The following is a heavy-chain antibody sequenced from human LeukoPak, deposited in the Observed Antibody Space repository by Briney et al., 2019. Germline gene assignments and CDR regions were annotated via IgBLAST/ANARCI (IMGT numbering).Heavy chain of an antibody. CDR3: ARAVRAAAGIYYFDY. Sequence: ASVKVSCEASGGTFSSYAISWVRQATGQGLEWMGWMNPNSGNTGYAQKFQGRVTMTRNTSISTAYMELSSLRSEDTAVYYCARAVRAAAGIYYFDYWGQGTLVTVSS. CDR2: MNPNSGNT. CDR1: GGTFSSYA. J-gene: IGHJ4*02. V-gene: IGHV1-8*02. D-gene: IGHD6-13*01.